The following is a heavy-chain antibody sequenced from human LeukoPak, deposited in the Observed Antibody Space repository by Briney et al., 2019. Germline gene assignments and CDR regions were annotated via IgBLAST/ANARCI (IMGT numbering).Heavy chain of an antibody. V-gene: IGHV1-69*02. CDR2: IIPILGIA. Sequence: GSSVKVSCKASGGTFSSYTISWVRQAPGQGLEWMGRIIPILGIANYAQKFQGRVTITADKSTSTAYTELSSLRSEDTAVYYCARASGWYNWFDPWGQGTLVTVSS. CDR1: GGTFSSYT. J-gene: IGHJ5*02. D-gene: IGHD6-19*01. CDR3: ARASGWYNWFDP.